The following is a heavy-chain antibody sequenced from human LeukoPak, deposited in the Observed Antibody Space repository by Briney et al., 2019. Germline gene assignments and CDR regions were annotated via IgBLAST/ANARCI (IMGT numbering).Heavy chain of an antibody. Sequence: ASVKVSRKASGYTFTSYGISWVRQAPGQGLEWMGWISAYNGNTNYAQKLQGRVTMTTDTSTSTAYMELRSLRSDDTAVYYCARGYDYVWGSYRFDYWGQGTLVTVSS. CDR2: ISAYNGNT. CDR3: ARGYDYVWGSYRFDY. D-gene: IGHD3-16*02. CDR1: GYTFTSYG. V-gene: IGHV1-18*01. J-gene: IGHJ4*02.